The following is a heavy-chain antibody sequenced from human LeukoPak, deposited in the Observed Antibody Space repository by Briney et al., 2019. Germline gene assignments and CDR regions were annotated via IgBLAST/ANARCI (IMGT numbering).Heavy chain of an antibody. D-gene: IGHD1-26*01. CDR1: GLTFSTYA. CDR2: ISSSGVST. Sequence: GGSLRLSCTASGLTFSTYAMSWVRQAPGKGLEWVSMISSSGVSTYYAGSVEGRFTISRDNSKNTLYLQMNSLRVEDTAVYYCAKRAVGLTFDYWGQGTLVTVSS. V-gene: IGHV3-23*01. CDR3: AKRAVGLTFDY. J-gene: IGHJ4*02.